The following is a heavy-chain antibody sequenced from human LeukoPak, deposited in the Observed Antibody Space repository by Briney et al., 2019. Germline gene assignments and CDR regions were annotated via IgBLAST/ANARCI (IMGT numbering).Heavy chain of an antibody. V-gene: IGHV4-59*01. CDR3: ARGDDYESTLFDY. CDR1: GGSISSYY. J-gene: IGHJ4*02. D-gene: IGHD5-12*01. Sequence: SETLSLTCTVSGGSISSYYWSWIRQPPGKGLEWIGYISYSGTTNYNPSLKSRVTISVDTSKKQFSLKLTSATAADTAVYYCARGDDYESTLFDYWGQGTLVTVSS. CDR2: ISYSGTT.